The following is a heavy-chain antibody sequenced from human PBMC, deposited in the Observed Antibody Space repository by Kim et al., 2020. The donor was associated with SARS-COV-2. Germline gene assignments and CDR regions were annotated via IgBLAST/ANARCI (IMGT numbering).Heavy chain of an antibody. D-gene: IGHD2-15*01. Sequence: GGSLRLSCTASGFTFRSYWMPWVRQAPGKGLEWVANIKEDGSEKYHADSVKGRFTISRNNAKNSLYLQMNSLRAEDTAVYYCARGSGNGNFDYWGQGTLVTVSS. V-gene: IGHV3-7*01. J-gene: IGHJ4*02. CDR1: GFTFRSYW. CDR2: IKEDGSEK. CDR3: ARGSGNGNFDY.